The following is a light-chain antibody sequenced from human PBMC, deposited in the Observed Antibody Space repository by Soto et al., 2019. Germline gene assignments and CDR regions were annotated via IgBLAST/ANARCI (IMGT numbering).Light chain of an antibody. J-gene: IGKJ1*01. CDR1: HNIERW. Sequence: QMTQSPSTLSASVGDSVTITCRASHNIERWMAWYQQKPGRAPSLLIFDATTLHSGVPSRFSGGGSGTEFTLTINGLQPDDFATYYCQQFAKSSTFGQGTTVEIK. CDR3: QQFAKSST. V-gene: IGKV1-5*01. CDR2: DAT.